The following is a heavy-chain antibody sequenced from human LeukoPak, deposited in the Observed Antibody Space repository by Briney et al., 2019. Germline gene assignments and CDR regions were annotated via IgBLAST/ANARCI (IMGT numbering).Heavy chain of an antibody. CDR3: AREPGGGQWLPGY. CDR2: ISSSATYI. V-gene: IGHV3-21*01. D-gene: IGHD6-19*01. J-gene: IGHJ4*02. Sequence: GGSLRLSCAASGFTVSSNYMSWVRQVPGKGLEWVSSISSSATYISYADSVKGRFTISRDNAQNSLYLQMNSLRADDTAVYYCAREPGGGQWLPGYWGQGTLVTVSS. CDR1: GFTVSSNY.